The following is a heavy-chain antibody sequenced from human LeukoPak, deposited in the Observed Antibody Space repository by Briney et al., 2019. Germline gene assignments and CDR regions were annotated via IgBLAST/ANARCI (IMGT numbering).Heavy chain of an antibody. V-gene: IGHV3-23*01. D-gene: IGHD3-22*01. CDR1: GFTFSSYG. CDR2: ISGSGGST. CDR3: AKTLLDSSGYYYAGSDY. J-gene: IGHJ4*02. Sequence: GGSLRPSCAASGFTFSSYGMSWVRQAPGKGLEWVSAISGSGGSTYYADSVKGRFTISRDNSKNSLYLQMNNLRAEDTAVYYCAKTLLDSSGYYYAGSDYWGQGILVTVST.